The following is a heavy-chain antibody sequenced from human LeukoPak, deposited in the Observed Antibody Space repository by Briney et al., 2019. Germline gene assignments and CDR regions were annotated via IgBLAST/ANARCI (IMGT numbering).Heavy chain of an antibody. V-gene: IGHV4-34*01. CDR3: ATINSGYGLTYNWFDP. Sequence: PSETLSLTCAVYGGSFSGYYWSWIRQPPGKGLEWIGEINHSGSTNYNPSLKSRVTISVDTSKNQFSPKLSSVTAADTAVYYCATINSGYGLTYNWFDPWGQGTLVTVSS. J-gene: IGHJ5*02. D-gene: IGHD5-12*01. CDR2: INHSGST. CDR1: GGSFSGYY.